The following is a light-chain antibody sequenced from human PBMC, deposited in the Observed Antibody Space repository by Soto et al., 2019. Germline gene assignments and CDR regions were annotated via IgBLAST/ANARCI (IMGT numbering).Light chain of an antibody. CDR3: QQYNDFST. Sequence: DIQVTQSPSTVSATVGDRVTITCRASRIIGTWLAWYQQKPGEAPKLLIYKASILEPGVPSRFAVSGSGTEFTLTITSLQPDDFATYYCQQYNDFSTFGGGTKVDI. CDR2: KAS. J-gene: IGKJ4*01. V-gene: IGKV1-5*03. CDR1: RIIGTW.